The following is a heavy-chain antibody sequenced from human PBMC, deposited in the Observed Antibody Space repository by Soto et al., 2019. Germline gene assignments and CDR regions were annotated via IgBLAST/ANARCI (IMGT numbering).Heavy chain of an antibody. CDR1: GGSISSGGYY. V-gene: IGHV4-31*11. Sequence: SETLSLTCAVSGGSISSGGYYWSWIRQHPGQGLEWIGYIYDSGSTYYNPSLRSRVTISVNTSKNQFSLKLSSVTAAATAVYYCAISYCSRGRCYTLYFDYWGKGPRVTVSS. D-gene: IGHD2-15*01. CDR3: AISYCSRGRCYTLYFDY. J-gene: IGHJ4*02. CDR2: IYDSGST.